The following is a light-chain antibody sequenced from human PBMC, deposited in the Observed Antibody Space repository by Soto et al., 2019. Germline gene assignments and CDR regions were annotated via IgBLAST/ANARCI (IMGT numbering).Light chain of an antibody. CDR3: QQNRTYPRT. Sequence: DIQLTQSPSFLSASVGDRVTITCRASQGIAASLAWYQQKPGNPPRLLIYADSTLQSGVPSRFSGSGSGTRGTLTISSLEPEDFATYYCQQNRTYPRTFGGGTKVEMK. J-gene: IGKJ4*01. CDR1: QGIAAS. CDR2: ADS. V-gene: IGKV1-9*01.